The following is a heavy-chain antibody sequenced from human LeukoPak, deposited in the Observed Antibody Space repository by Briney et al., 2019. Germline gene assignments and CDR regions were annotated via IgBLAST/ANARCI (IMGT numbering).Heavy chain of an antibody. CDR2: INPSGGST. CDR3: ARDWSYGDYVVFPDY. CDR1: GYTFTSYY. Sequence: GASVKLSCKASGYTFTSYYMHWVRQAPGQGLEWKGIINPSGGSTSYAQKFQGRVTMTRDMSTSTVYMELSSLRSEDTAVYYCARDWSYGDYVVFPDYWGQGTLVTVSS. J-gene: IGHJ4*02. V-gene: IGHV1-46*01. D-gene: IGHD4-17*01.